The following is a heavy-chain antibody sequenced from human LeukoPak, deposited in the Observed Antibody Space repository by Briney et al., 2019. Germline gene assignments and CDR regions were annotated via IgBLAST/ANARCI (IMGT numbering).Heavy chain of an antibody. CDR1: GFTFSSYW. Sequence: PGGSLRLSCAASGFTFSSYWMSWVRQAPGKGLEWVANIKQDGSEEYYVDSVKGRFTISRDNAKNSLYLQMNSLRAEDTAVYYCARDAGYGYDHAFDIWGQGTMVTVSS. V-gene: IGHV3-7*01. J-gene: IGHJ3*02. CDR3: ARDAGYGYDHAFDI. CDR2: IKQDGSEE. D-gene: IGHD5-12*01.